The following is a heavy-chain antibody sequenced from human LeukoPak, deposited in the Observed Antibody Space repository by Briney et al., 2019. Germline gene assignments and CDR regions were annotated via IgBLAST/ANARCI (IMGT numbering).Heavy chain of an antibody. CDR1: VATSGNST. D-gene: IGHD5-12*01. Sequence: PRGPLRPSSASFVATSGNSTRSWSRRPPGRDREGLAIFITGSGSTFYADSVKGRFTIFRDNSKNTLYLQMNSLRAEDTAVYYCAKGGYDYVEIAYFDYWGQGTLVTVSS. CDR3: AKGGYDYVEIAYFDY. J-gene: IGHJ4*02. CDR2: FITGSGST. V-gene: IGHV3-23*01.